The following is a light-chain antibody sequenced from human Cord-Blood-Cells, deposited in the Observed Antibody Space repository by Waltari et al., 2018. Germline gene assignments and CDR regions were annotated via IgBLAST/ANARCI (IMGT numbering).Light chain of an antibody. V-gene: IGKV3-11*01. CDR3: QQRSNWPLT. CDR2: DAS. Sequence: EIVLTQSPATLSLSPGERATLSCRASQSVSSYLAWYQQQPGQAPRLHIYDASNRATGIPARFSGSGSGTDFTLTISSLEPEDFAVYYCQQRSNWPLTFGGGTKVEIK. J-gene: IGKJ4*01. CDR1: QSVSSY.